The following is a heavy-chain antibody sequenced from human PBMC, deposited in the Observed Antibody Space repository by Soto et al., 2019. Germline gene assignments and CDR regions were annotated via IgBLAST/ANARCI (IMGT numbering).Heavy chain of an antibody. J-gene: IGHJ6*02. V-gene: IGHV3-30*14. Sequence: GGFLRLSCAASGFTFSSYAMHWVRQAPGKGLEWVAVISYDGSNKYYADSVKGRFTISRDNSKNTLYLQMNSLRAEDTAVYYCARDTEYYDFWDDDYGMDVWGQGTTVTVSS. D-gene: IGHD3-3*01. CDR2: ISYDGSNK. CDR3: ARDTEYYDFWDDDYGMDV. CDR1: GFTFSSYA.